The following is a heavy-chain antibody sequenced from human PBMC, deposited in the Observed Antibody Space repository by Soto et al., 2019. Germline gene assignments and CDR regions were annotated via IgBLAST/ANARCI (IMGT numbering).Heavy chain of an antibody. V-gene: IGHV3-53*02. CDR1: GFSISSNY. CDR3: ARKPPSAIQGWAFGLDV. J-gene: IGHJ6*02. Sequence: ELQLVETGGGLIQTGGSLRRSCAASGFSISSNYIAWVRQPPGKGLEWVSTTFSGGNTEYAASVKGRCSISRDNYKNTLYLQMDNLRVEDTAVYYCARKPPSAIQGWAFGLDVWGQGTTVSVSS. CDR2: TFSGGNT. D-gene: IGHD2-21*01.